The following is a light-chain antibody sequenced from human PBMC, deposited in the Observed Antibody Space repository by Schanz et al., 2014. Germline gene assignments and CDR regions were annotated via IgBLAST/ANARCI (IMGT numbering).Light chain of an antibody. CDR1: SSDVGDYNY. V-gene: IGLV2-8*01. CDR3: SSHTAITTAVV. J-gene: IGLJ2*01. Sequence: QSALTQPPSASGSLGQSVTISCTGTSSDVGDYNYVSWYQQHPGKAPKLMIYEVSKRPSGVPDRFSGSKSGTSASLAITGLQAEDEADYYCSSHTAITTAVVFGGGTKLTVL. CDR2: EVS.